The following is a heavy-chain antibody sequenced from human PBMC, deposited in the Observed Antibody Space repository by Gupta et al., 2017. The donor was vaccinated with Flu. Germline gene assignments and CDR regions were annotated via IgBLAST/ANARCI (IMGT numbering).Heavy chain of an antibody. Sequence: SWVRMAPGKGLEWVANINRDGSEKNYVALAKGRFTISRDNAKDSLFLYMTSLRAEDTAVYYCARYGFSFGLDLWGQGTTVTVSS. CDR2: INRDGSEK. D-gene: IGHD3-10*01. CDR3: ARYGFSFGLDL. V-gene: IGHV3-7*03. J-gene: IGHJ6*02.